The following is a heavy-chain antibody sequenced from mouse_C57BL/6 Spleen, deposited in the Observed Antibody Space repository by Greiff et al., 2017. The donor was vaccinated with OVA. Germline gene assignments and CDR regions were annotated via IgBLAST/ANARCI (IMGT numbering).Heavy chain of an antibody. CDR3: ASYYYGSSYGDYAMDY. V-gene: IGHV14-2*01. J-gene: IGHJ4*01. Sequence: EVKLVESGAELVKPGALVKLSCTASGFNIKDYYMHWVKQRTEQGLEWIGRIDPEDGETKYAPKFQGKATITADTSSNTAYLQLSSLTSEDTAVYYCASYYYGSSYGDYAMDYWGQGTSVTVSS. CDR1: GFNIKDYY. D-gene: IGHD1-1*01. CDR2: IDPEDGET.